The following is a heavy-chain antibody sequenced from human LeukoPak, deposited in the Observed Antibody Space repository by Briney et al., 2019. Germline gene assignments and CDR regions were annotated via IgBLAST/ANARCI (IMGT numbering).Heavy chain of an antibody. CDR2: INAGNGDT. Sequence: ASVKVSCKASGYTFTSYAMHWVRRAPGQRLEWMGWINAGNGDTKYSQKFQGRVTIARDTSASTAYMELSSLRSEDTAVYYCARDLSASVADFDYWGQGTLVTVSS. CDR1: GYTFTSYA. J-gene: IGHJ4*02. D-gene: IGHD6-19*01. CDR3: ARDLSASVADFDY. V-gene: IGHV1-3*01.